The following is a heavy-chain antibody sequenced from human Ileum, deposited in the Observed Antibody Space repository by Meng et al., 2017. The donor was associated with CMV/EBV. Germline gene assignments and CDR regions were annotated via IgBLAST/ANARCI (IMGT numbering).Heavy chain of an antibody. V-gene: IGHV1-18*04. CDR1: GYTYTNYG. CDR2: VSAYDGDT. Sequence: VPVVKLGAEVKKPGASVKVSCKASGYTYTNYGISWVRQAPGQGLEWIGWVSAYDGDTNYAQKVKGRVTMTTDTSTTTAYMELRSLRSDDTAIYYCARVTNPEYFEHWGQGTLVTVSS. J-gene: IGHJ1*01. CDR3: ARVTNPEYFEH.